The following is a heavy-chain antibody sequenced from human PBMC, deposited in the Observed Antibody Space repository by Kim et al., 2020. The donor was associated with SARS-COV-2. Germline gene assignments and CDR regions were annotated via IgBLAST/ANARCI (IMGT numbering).Heavy chain of an antibody. CDR2: ISSSSSTI. CDR3: ARAADSVGVTTFWFDP. CDR1: GFTFSSYS. D-gene: IGHD2-15*01. Sequence: GGSLRLSCAASGFTFSSYSMNWVRQAPGKGLEWVSYISSSSSTIYYADSVKGRFTISRDNAKNSLYLQMNSLRDEDTAVYYCARAADSVGVTTFWFDPWGQGTLVTVSS. J-gene: IGHJ5*02. V-gene: IGHV3-48*02.